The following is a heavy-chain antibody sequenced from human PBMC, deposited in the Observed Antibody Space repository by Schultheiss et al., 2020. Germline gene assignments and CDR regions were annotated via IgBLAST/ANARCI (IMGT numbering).Heavy chain of an antibody. V-gene: IGHV3-30*04. D-gene: IGHD3-22*01. J-gene: IGHJ4*02. CDR2: ISYDGSNK. Sequence: GGSLRLSCAASGFTFSSYAMHWVRQAPGKGLEWVAVISYDGSNKYYADSVKGRFTISRDNSKNTLYLQMNSLRAEDTAVYYCARPLITMIVVDLGSDYWGQGTLVTVSS. CDR1: GFTFSSYA. CDR3: ARPLITMIVVDLGSDY.